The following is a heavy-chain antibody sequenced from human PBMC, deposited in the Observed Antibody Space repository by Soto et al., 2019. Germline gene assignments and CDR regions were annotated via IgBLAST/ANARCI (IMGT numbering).Heavy chain of an antibody. Sequence: SETLSLTCTVSGGSISSVGYYWSWIRQHPGKGLEWIGYIYYSGSTYYNPSLKSRVTISVDTSKNQFSLKLSSVTAADTAVYYCARAPPTHYYDSSGYLIWFDPWGQGTLVTVSS. CDR1: GGSISSVGYY. CDR2: IYYSGST. D-gene: IGHD3-22*01. V-gene: IGHV4-31*03. J-gene: IGHJ5*02. CDR3: ARAPPTHYYDSSGYLIWFDP.